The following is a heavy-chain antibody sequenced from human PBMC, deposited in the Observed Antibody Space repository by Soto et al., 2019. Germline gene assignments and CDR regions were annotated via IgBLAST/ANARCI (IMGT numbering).Heavy chain of an antibody. J-gene: IGHJ6*02. Sequence: EVQLLESGGGLVQPGGSLRLSCAASGFTFSSYAMSWVRQAPGKGLEWVSAISGSGGSTYYADSVKGRFTISRDNSKTTLYMQMNSLRAEDTAVYYCAKEGSHKSSSWYGIYGRTKYGMDVWGQGTTVTVSS. CDR1: GFTFSSYA. D-gene: IGHD6-13*01. CDR3: AKEGSHKSSSWYGIYGRTKYGMDV. CDR2: ISGSGGST. V-gene: IGHV3-23*01.